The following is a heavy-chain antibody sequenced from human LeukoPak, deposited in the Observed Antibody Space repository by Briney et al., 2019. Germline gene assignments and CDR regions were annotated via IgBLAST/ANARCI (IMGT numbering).Heavy chain of an antibody. CDR1: GGTFSSYA. Sequence: SVKVSCKASGGTFSSYAISWVRQAPGQGLEWMGGIIPIFGTANYAQKFQGRVTITADESTSTAYMELCSLRSEDTAVYYCAITKHDYGDYYFDYWGQGTLVTVSS. CDR2: IIPIFGTA. CDR3: AITKHDYGDYYFDY. D-gene: IGHD4-17*01. J-gene: IGHJ4*02. V-gene: IGHV1-69*01.